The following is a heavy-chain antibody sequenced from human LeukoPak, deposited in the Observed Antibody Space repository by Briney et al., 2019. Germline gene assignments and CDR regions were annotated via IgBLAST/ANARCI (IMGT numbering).Heavy chain of an antibody. CDR2: IKSKTDGGTK. J-gene: IGHJ6*02. Sequence: ESLRHSCAASGFTFSNDWSSSGRQTPAKVQEWDGRIKSKTDGGTKDYAAPVKGRSTISRDDSKNTLYLQMNSLITEDTAVYYCTTDPDQLLYLGMDLWGQGTTVTVSS. CDR3: TTDPDQLLYLGMDL. CDR1: GFTFSNDW. D-gene: IGHD2-2*02. V-gene: IGHV3-15*01.